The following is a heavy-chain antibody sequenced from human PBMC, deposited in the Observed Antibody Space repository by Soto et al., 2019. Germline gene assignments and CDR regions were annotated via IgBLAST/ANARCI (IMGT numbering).Heavy chain of an antibody. J-gene: IGHJ6*02. CDR2: INPSGGST. D-gene: IGHD2-21*02. CDR1: GYTFTSYY. Sequence: ASVKVSCKASGYTFTSYYMHWVRQAPGQGLEWMGIINPSGGSTSYAQKFQGRVTMTRDTSTSTVYMELSSLRSEDTAVYYCAIDLVVVTAIPGCIMDVWGQGTTVTVSS. V-gene: IGHV1-46*01. CDR3: AIDLVVVTAIPGCIMDV.